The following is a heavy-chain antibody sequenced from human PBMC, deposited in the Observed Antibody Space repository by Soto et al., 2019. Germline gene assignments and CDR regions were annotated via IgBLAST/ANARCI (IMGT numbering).Heavy chain of an antibody. CDR1: GGSISSSSYY. CDR2: IYYSGST. CDR3: ARRDSSGWWNWFDS. D-gene: IGHD6-19*01. J-gene: IGHJ5*01. Sequence: SETLSLTCTVSGGSISSSSYYWGWIRQPPGKGLEWIGSIYYSGSTYYNPSLKSRVTISVDTSKNQFSLKLSSVTAADTAVYYCARRDSSGWWNWFDSWGQGTLVTVSS. V-gene: IGHV4-39*01.